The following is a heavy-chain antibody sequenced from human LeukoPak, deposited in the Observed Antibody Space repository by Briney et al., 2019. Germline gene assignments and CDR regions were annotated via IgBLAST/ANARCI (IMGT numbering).Heavy chain of an antibody. D-gene: IGHD1-26*01. CDR1: GFTFRSYW. CDR3: ARDVGGSLDY. V-gene: IGHV3-7*01. CDR2: IKEDESAK. J-gene: IGHJ4*02. Sequence: GGSLRLSCAASGFTFRSYWMAWVRQAPGKGLEWVANIKEDESAKHQADSVKGRFTISRDNAQNSVYLQMSSVRGEDTAVYYCARDVGGSLDYWGQGTLVTVSS.